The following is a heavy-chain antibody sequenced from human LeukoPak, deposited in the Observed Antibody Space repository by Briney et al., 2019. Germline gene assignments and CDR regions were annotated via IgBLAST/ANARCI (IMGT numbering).Heavy chain of an antibody. J-gene: IGHJ5*02. CDR2: INPNSGGT. CDR1: GYTFTGHY. D-gene: IGHD3-16*01. Sequence: ASVTVSCKASGYTFTGHYMHWVRQAPGPGLEWMGWINPNSGGTNSAQKCQGRVTMTRDTSISTAYMELSRLRSGDTAVYYCAALKEGVWFDPWGQGTLVTVSS. CDR3: AALKEGVWFDP. V-gene: IGHV1-2*02.